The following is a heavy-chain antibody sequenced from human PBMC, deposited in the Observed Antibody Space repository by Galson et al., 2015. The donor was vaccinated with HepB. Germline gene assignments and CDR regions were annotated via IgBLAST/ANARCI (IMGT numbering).Heavy chain of an antibody. D-gene: IGHD6-6*01. V-gene: IGHV4-39*01. CDR3: ARQMHIDTSSSYFQH. CDR2: IYYTGTT. Sequence: SETLSLTCTVSGGSVNNSPNYWGWIRQPPGRGLEWIGSIYYTGTTYYKTSLKSRITMYVDTSKNQFSLKLSSVTAADTAVYYCARQMHIDTSSSYFQHWGQGTLVTVSS. CDR1: GGSVNNSPNY. J-gene: IGHJ1*01.